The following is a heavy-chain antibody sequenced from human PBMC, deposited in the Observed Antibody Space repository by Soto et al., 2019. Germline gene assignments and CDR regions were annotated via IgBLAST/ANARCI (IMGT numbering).Heavy chain of an antibody. CDR1: GGTFSSYA. J-gene: IGHJ6*02. CDR2: IIPIFGTA. Sequence: GASVKVSCKASGGTFSSYAISWVRQAPGQGLEWMGGIIPIFGTANYAQKFQGRVTITADESTSTAYMELSSLRSEDTAVYYCARHLSSSSYYYYGMDVWGQGTTVTVSS. V-gene: IGHV1-69*13. CDR3: ARHLSSSSYYYYGMDV. D-gene: IGHD6-6*01.